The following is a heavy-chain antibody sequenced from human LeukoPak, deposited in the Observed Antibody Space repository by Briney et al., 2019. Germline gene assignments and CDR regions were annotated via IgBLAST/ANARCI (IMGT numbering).Heavy chain of an antibody. CDR3: ARGLATYDSSGYTAFDI. D-gene: IGHD3-22*01. CDR2: INPNSGGT. J-gene: IGHJ3*02. Sequence: ASVKVSCKASGYTFTGYYMHWVRQAPGQGLEWMGWINPNSGGTNYAQKFQGRVTMTRDTSISTAYMELSRLRSDDTAVYYCARGLATYDSSGYTAFDIWSQGTMVTVSS. V-gene: IGHV1-2*02. CDR1: GYTFTGYY.